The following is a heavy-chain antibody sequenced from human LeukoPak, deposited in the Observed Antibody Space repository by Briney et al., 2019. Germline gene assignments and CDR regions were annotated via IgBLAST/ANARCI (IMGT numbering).Heavy chain of an antibody. CDR2: INPNSGGT. CDR1: GYSFADYY. J-gene: IGHJ6*03. D-gene: IGHD4-17*01. CDR3: ARGSPTTVIPYYYYFMDV. V-gene: IGHV1-2*02. Sequence: ASVKVSCKASGYSFADYYMHWVRQAPGQGLEWMGWINPNSGGTNYAQKFQGRVTMTRDTSISTAYMELSRLRYDDTAVYYCARGSPTTVIPYYYYFMDVWGKGTTVTVSS.